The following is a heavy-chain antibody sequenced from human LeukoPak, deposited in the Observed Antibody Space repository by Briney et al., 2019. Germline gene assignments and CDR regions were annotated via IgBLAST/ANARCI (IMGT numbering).Heavy chain of an antibody. D-gene: IGHD1-20*01. CDR1: GVSTSSHY. J-gene: IGHJ3*02. V-gene: IGHV4-59*11. Sequence: ASVTLSITCTVSGVSTSSHYWSWIRQPPGKGLDYIGYIYHSGSTNYNPSLRSRVTMSVDTSKNQFSLRLRSVTAADTAVYYCARLTGMTGAFDIWSQGTMVTVSS. CDR2: IYHSGST. CDR3: ARLTGMTGAFDI.